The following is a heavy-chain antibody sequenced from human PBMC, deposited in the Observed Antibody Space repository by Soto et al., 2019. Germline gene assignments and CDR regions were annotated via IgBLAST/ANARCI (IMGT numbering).Heavy chain of an antibody. CDR3: ARVYSTDYYDSSGYYDY. J-gene: IGHJ4*02. Sequence: SETLSLTCTVSGGSISSGGYYWSWIRQHPGKGLEWIGYIYYSGSTYYNPSLKSRVTISVDTSKNQFSLKLSSVTAADTAVYYCARVYSTDYYDSSGYYDYWGQGTLVTVSS. CDR2: IYYSGST. D-gene: IGHD3-22*01. V-gene: IGHV4-31*03. CDR1: GGSISSGGYY.